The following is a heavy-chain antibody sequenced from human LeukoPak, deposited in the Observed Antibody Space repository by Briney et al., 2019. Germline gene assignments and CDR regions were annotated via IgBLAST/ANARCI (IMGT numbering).Heavy chain of an antibody. CDR2: VIPIVGAA. CDR1: GGTFSSYA. J-gene: IGHJ5*02. D-gene: IGHD3-10*01. CDR3: AGSYRSESYYNVKSLWFDR. Sequence: SVKVSCKASGGTFSSYAISWVRQAPGQGLEWMGRVIPIVGAANYAPRFQGRGTITADKATSAVYMKVSSLRSEHTAMYYCAGSYRSESYYNVKSLWFDRWGQATLVTVPS. V-gene: IGHV1-69*04.